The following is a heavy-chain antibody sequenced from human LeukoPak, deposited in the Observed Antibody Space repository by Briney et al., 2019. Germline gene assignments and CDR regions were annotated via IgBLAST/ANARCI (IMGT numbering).Heavy chain of an antibody. CDR3: AREGTDYGDYKNWFDP. V-gene: IGHV3-33*01. CDR1: GFTFSSFA. J-gene: IGHJ5*02. CDR2: IWYDGSSK. Sequence: GGSLRLSCAASGFTFSSFAIHWVRRAPGKGLEWVAAIWYDGSSKYYVDSVKGRFTISRDNSKNTVYLQMNSLRAEDTAVYYCAREGTDYGDYKNWFDPWGQGTLVTVSS. D-gene: IGHD4-17*01.